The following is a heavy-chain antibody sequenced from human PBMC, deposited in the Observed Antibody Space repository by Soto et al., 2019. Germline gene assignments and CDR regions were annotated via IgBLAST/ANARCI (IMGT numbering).Heavy chain of an antibody. CDR2: ISGSGGST. CDR1: GFTFSSYA. Sequence: PGGSLRLSCAASGFTFSSYAMSWVRQAPGKGLEWVSAISGSGGSTYYADSVKGRFTISRDNSKITLYLQMNSLRAEDTAVYYCAKGAGYSSGWYLYYFDYWGQGTLVTVSS. V-gene: IGHV3-23*01. CDR3: AKGAGYSSGWYLYYFDY. D-gene: IGHD6-19*01. J-gene: IGHJ4*02.